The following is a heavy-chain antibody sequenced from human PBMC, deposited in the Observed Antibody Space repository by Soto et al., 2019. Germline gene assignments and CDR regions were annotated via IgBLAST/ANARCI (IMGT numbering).Heavy chain of an antibody. J-gene: IGHJ4*02. CDR3: ARGVAGLDY. CDR1: GYTFTSYA. D-gene: IGHD6-19*01. V-gene: IGHV1-3*01. CDR2: INAGNGNT. Sequence: ALVKVSCKASGYTFTSYAMHWVRQAPGQRLEWMGWINAGNGNTKYPQKFQGRVTITRDTSASTAYMELSSLRSEDTAVYYCARGVAGLDYWGQGTLVTVSS.